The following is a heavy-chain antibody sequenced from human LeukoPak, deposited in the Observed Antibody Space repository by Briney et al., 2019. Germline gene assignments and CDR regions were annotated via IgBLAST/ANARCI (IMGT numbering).Heavy chain of an antibody. Sequence: ASVKVSCKASGYTFTSYGITWVRQAPGQGLEWMGWINPNSGGTNYAQKFQGRVTMTRDLSTSTDYMELSSLRSDDTAVYFCARDTSEGDYAWWFDPWGQGTLVTVAS. V-gene: IGHV1-2*02. CDR2: INPNSGGT. CDR3: ARDTSEGDYAWWFDP. CDR1: GYTFTSYG. D-gene: IGHD3-16*01. J-gene: IGHJ5*02.